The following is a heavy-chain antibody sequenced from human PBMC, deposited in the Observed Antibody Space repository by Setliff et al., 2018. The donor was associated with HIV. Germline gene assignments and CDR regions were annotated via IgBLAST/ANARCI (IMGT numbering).Heavy chain of an antibody. CDR1: GGSISSYY. V-gene: IGHV4-4*09. J-gene: IGHJ4*02. D-gene: IGHD3-22*01. CDR2: IYTSGST. Sequence: PSETLSLTCTVSGGSISSYYWSWIRQPPGKGLEWIGYIYTSGSTNYNPSLKSRVTISVDTSKNQFSLKLSSVTAADTAVYYCARGLSFYDPGGFDYWGQGTLVTVPS. CDR3: ARGLSFYDPGGFDY.